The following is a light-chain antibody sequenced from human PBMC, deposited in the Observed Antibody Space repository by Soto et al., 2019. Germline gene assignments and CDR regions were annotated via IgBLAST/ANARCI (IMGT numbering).Light chain of an antibody. V-gene: IGLV2-8*01. J-gene: IGLJ2*01. CDR3: ISYAGSDNLV. Sequence: QSALTKPPSASGSPGQSVTIACTGTSSDVGNYNYVSWYQQHPGKAPKLLTYEVTKRPSGVPDRFSGSKSDNTASLTVSGLQAEDEADYYCISYAGSDNLVVGGGTKLTVL. CDR2: EVT. CDR1: SSDVGNYNY.